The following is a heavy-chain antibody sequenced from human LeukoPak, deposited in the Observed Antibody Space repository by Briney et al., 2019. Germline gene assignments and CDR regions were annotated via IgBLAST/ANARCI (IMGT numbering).Heavy chain of an antibody. CDR3: ASHMYSSSPFFDY. J-gene: IGHJ4*02. V-gene: IGHV4-59*01. Sequence: PSETLSLTCTVSGGSISSYYWSWIRQPPGKGLEWIGYIYYSGSTNYNPSLKSRVTISVDTSKNQFSLKQSSVTAADTAVYYCASHMYSSSPFFDYWGQGTLVTVSS. CDR2: IYYSGST. D-gene: IGHD6-6*01. CDR1: GGSISSYY.